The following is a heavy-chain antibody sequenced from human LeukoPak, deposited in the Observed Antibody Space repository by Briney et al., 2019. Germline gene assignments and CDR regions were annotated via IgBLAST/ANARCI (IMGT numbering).Heavy chain of an antibody. V-gene: IGHV3-48*01. Sequence: PGGSLRLSCAASGFTFSSYSMNWVRQAPGKGLEWVSYISSSSSTIYYADSVKGRFTISRDNAKNSLYLQMNSLRAEDTAVYYCARDFHSSSSPVYFDYWGQGTLVTVSS. CDR3: ARDFHSSSSPVYFDY. CDR1: GFTFSSYS. CDR2: ISSSSSTI. J-gene: IGHJ4*02. D-gene: IGHD6-6*01.